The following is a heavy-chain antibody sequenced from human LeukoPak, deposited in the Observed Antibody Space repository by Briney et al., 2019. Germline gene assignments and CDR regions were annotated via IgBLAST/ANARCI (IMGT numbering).Heavy chain of an antibody. V-gene: IGHV5-51*01. D-gene: IGHD3-22*01. CDR2: IYPGDSDT. CDR3: ARLPGYYDSSGWNYFDP. Sequence: PGESLKISCKSSGYSFSTYWIGWVRQMPAKGLEWMGIIYPGDSDTKYSPSFQGQVTISADKAIRTAYLQWSSLKASDTAVYFCARLPGYYDSSGWNYFDPWGRGTLVTVSS. J-gene: IGHJ5*02. CDR1: GYSFSTYW.